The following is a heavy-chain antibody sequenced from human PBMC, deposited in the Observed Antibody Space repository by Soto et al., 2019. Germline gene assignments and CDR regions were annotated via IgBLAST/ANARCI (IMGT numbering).Heavy chain of an antibody. V-gene: IGHV3-64D*06. Sequence: GGSLRLSCSASGSTFSSYAMHWVRQAPGKGLEYVSAISSNGGSTYYADSVKGRFTISRDNSKNTLYLQMSSLRAEDTAVYYCVKDRNSGSYPNHDAFDIWGQGTMVTVSS. D-gene: IGHD1-26*01. CDR1: GSTFSSYA. J-gene: IGHJ3*02. CDR2: ISSNGGST. CDR3: VKDRNSGSYPNHDAFDI.